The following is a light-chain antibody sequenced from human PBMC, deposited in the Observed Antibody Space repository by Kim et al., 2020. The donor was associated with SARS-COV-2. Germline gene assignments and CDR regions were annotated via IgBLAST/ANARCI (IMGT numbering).Light chain of an antibody. CDR1: SSNIGAGYD. CDR3: QSYDSSLSGYV. J-gene: IGLJ1*01. Sequence: SVTISCTGSSSNIGAGYDVHWYQQLPGPAPKLLIYGNSNRPSGVPDRFSGSKSGTSASLAITGLQAEDEADYYCQSYDSSLSGYVFGTGTKVTVL. V-gene: IGLV1-40*01. CDR2: GNS.